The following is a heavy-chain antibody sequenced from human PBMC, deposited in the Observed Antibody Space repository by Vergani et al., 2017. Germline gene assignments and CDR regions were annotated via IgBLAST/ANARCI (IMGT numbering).Heavy chain of an antibody. V-gene: IGHV4-61*02. CDR2: IYVSGIT. J-gene: IGHJ4*02. CDR3: ASQNIVVELDATSETGGVPGEFDY. Sequence: QVQLQESGPGLVKPSQTLSLTCTVSGASINNDFYYWHWIRQPAGKGLEWIGRIYVSGITDYNSSLQSRVSMSVDTSKNQFSLTLTSVTAADTAVYYCASQNIVVELDATSETGGVPGEFDYWGQGILVTVSS. D-gene: IGHD2-15*01. CDR1: GASINNDFYY.